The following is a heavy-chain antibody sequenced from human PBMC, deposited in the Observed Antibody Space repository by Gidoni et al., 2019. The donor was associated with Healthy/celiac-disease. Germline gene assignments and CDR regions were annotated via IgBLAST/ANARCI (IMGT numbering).Heavy chain of an antibody. D-gene: IGHD3-22*01. Sequence: EVQLVESGGGLIQPGGSLRLSCAASGFTVSSNYMRWVRQAPGKGLEWVSVIYSGGSTYYADSVKGRFTISRDNSKNTLYLQMNSLRAEDTAVYYCARGHYYDSSGYYTGESYFDDWGQGTLVTVSS. CDR2: IYSGGST. J-gene: IGHJ4*02. CDR1: GFTVSSNY. V-gene: IGHV3-53*01. CDR3: ARGHYYDSSGYYTGESYFDD.